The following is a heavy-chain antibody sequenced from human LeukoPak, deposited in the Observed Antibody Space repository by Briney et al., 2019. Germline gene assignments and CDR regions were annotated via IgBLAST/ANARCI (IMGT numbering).Heavy chain of an antibody. CDR1: GFTFSSYA. CDR3: AKGNGYSSTWYFES. Sequence: GGSLRLSCAASGFTFSSYAMNWVRQTPGKELEWVSGISGSGGSTDYADSVQGRFTISRDNSKNTLYLQMNSLRAEDTAVYYCAKGNGYSSTWYFESWGQGTLVTVSS. CDR2: ISGSGGST. D-gene: IGHD6-13*01. V-gene: IGHV3-23*01. J-gene: IGHJ4*02.